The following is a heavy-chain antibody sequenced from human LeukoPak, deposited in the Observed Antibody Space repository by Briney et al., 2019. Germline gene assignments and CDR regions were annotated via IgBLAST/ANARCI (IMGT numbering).Heavy chain of an antibody. Sequence: SETLSLTCTVSGSSISSGVYYWSWIRQPAGKGLEWIGRIYTSGNTNYNPSLKSRVTISVDTSKNQFSLKLSSVTAADTAVYYCAREGGYSYGDAPLHFDYWGQGTLVTVSS. CDR3: AREGGYSYGDAPLHFDY. CDR1: GSSISSGVYY. J-gene: IGHJ4*02. CDR2: IYTSGNT. D-gene: IGHD5-18*01. V-gene: IGHV4-61*02.